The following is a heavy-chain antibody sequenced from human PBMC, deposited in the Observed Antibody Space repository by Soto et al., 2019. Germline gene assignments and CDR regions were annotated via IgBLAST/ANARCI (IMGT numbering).Heavy chain of an antibody. J-gene: IGHJ4*02. Sequence: ASVKVSCKASGYTFTRYGISWVRQAPGQGLEWMGWISAYNGNTNYAQKLQGRVTMTPDTSTSTAYMELRSLRSDDTAVYYCARGGGYYYDSSGLFDYWGQGTLVTVSS. CDR1: GYTFTRYG. CDR3: ARGGGYYYDSSGLFDY. D-gene: IGHD3-22*01. CDR2: ISAYNGNT. V-gene: IGHV1-18*01.